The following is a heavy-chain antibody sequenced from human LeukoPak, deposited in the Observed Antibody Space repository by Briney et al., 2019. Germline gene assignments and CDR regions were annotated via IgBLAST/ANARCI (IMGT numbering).Heavy chain of an antibody. J-gene: IGHJ4*02. CDR3: AKAQYYYGSGKGFDY. D-gene: IGHD3-10*01. Sequence: TSETLSLTCTVSGGSISSSSYYWGWIRQPPGKGLEWIGSIYYSGSTYYNPSLKSRVTISVDTSKNQFSLKLSSVTAADTAVYYCAKAQYYYGSGKGFDYWGQGTLVTVSS. CDR2: IYYSGST. CDR1: GGSISSSSYY. V-gene: IGHV4-39*07.